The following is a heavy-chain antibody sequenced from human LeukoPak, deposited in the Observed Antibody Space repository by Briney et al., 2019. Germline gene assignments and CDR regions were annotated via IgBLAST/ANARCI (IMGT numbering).Heavy chain of an antibody. J-gene: IGHJ6*03. CDR1: GGSISSGSYY. CDR2: IYTSGST. Sequence: SQTLSLTCTVSGGSISSGSYYWSWIRQPAGKGLEWIGRIYTSGSTNYNPSLKSRVTISVDTSKNQFSLKLSSVTAADTAVYYCARDPVESGYYNYYYYYMDVWGKGTTVTVSS. CDR3: ARDPVESGYYNYYYYYMDV. V-gene: IGHV4-61*02. D-gene: IGHD3-3*01.